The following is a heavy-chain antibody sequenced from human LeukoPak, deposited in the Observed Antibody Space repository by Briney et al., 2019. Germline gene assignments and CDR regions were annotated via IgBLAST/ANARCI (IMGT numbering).Heavy chain of an antibody. V-gene: IGHV1-46*01. CDR1: GYIFTSYF. CDR3: AHIVGATRFDY. CDR2: INPSGGST. J-gene: IGHJ4*02. Sequence: ASVKVSCKASGYIFTSYFMHWVRQAPGQGLEWMGIINPSGGSTSYARKFQGRVTMTRDMSTSTVYMELSRLRSDDTAVYYCAHIVGATRFDYWGQGTLVTVSS. D-gene: IGHD1-26*01.